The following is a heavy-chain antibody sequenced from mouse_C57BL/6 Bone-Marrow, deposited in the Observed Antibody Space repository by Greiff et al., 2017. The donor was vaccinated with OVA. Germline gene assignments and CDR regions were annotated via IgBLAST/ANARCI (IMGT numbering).Heavy chain of an antibody. V-gene: IGHV1-78*01. CDR3: ARSDGNDPFDY. Sequence: QVQLQQSDAELVKPGASVKLSCKASGYTFTDHTIHWMKQRPEQGLEWIGYIYPSDGNTKYNEKFKGKATLTADKSSSTACMQLNSLTSEDSAVYFCARSDGNDPFDYWGQGTTVTVSS. CDR2: IYPSDGNT. J-gene: IGHJ2*01. D-gene: IGHD2-2*01. CDR1: GYTFTDHT.